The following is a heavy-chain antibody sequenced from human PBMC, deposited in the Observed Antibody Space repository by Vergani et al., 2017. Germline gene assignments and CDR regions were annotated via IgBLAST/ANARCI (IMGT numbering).Heavy chain of an antibody. Sequence: QVQLAESGGGRVQPGRSLRLSCAASGFSLSSHAIHWVRQAPGKGLEWGAVISNDGSKKYYADSVKGRFTISRDNSNNTLDLQMNSLRTQDTAVYYCAQAGSVTSESLQYNFYMDVGGKGTTVTVS. CDR1: GFSLSSHA. CDR3: AQAGSVTSESLQYNFYMDV. CDR2: ISNDGSKK. J-gene: IGHJ6*03. V-gene: IGHV3-30*18. D-gene: IGHD3-10*01.